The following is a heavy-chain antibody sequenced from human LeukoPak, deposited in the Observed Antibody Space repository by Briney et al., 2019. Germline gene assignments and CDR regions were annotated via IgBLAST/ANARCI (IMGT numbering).Heavy chain of an antibody. V-gene: IGHV3-7*01. CDR3: ARDRDYGQQRDY. Sequence: GGSLRLSCAASGFTFSSYWMSWVRQAPGKGLEWVANIKQDGSEKYYVDPVKGRFTISRDNAKNSLYLQMNSLKAEDTAVYYCARDRDYGQQRDYWGQGTLVTVSS. CDR1: GFTFSSYW. J-gene: IGHJ4*02. CDR2: IKQDGSEK. D-gene: IGHD4/OR15-4a*01.